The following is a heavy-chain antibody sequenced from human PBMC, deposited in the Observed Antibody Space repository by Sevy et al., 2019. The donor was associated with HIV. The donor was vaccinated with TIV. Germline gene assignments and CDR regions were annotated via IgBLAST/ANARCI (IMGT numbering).Heavy chain of an antibody. J-gene: IGHJ4*02. CDR3: AGLCSALDYDISGPEDY. Sequence: ASVKVSCKASGDTFTNYALSWVRQAPGQGLEWMGGILPILRSAKTAQKFQDRVTITADDSTSTAYMELNSLRFEDTAMDYWAGLCSALDYDISGPEDYWGQGTLVTVSS. CDR2: ILPILRSA. D-gene: IGHD3-22*01. CDR1: GDTFTNYA. V-gene: IGHV1-69*13.